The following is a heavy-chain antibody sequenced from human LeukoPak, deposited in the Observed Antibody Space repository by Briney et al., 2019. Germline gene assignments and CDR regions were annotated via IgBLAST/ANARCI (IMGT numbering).Heavy chain of an antibody. V-gene: IGHV4-39*01. Sequence: SETLSLTCTVSGGSISSSSYYRGWIRQPPGKGLEWIGSIYYSGSTYYNPSLKSRVTISVDTSKNQFSLKLSSVTAADTAVYYCARRAYAGSFQHWGQGTLVTVSS. J-gene: IGHJ1*01. CDR1: GGSISSSSYY. CDR2: IYYSGST. CDR3: ARRAYAGSFQH.